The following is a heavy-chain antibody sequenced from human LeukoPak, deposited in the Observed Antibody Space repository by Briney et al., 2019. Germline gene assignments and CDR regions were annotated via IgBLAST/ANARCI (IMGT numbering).Heavy chain of an antibody. J-gene: IGHJ4*02. CDR1: GGSISSSSYY. CDR2: IYYSGST. D-gene: IGHD6-13*01. Sequence: SETLSLTCTVSGGSISSSSYYWGWIRQPPGKGLEWIGSIYYSGSTYYNPSLKSRVTISVDTSKNQFSLKLSSVTAADTAVYYCARRRRAARHHFDYWGQGTLVTVSS. V-gene: IGHV4-39*01. CDR3: ARRRRAARHHFDY.